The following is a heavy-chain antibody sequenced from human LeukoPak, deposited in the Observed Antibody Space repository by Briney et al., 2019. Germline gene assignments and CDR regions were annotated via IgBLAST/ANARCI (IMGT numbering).Heavy chain of an antibody. Sequence: GGSLRLSCAASGFTFSSYSMNWVRQAPGKGLXXXXXXXSSSSYIYYADSVKGRFTISRDNAKNSLYLQMNSLRAEDTAVYYCARDAGYYYGSGSYYSDYWGQGTLVTVSS. V-gene: IGHV3-21*01. CDR1: GFTFSSYS. D-gene: IGHD3-10*01. J-gene: IGHJ4*02. CDR3: ARDAGYYYGSGSYYSDY. CDR2: XXSSSSYI.